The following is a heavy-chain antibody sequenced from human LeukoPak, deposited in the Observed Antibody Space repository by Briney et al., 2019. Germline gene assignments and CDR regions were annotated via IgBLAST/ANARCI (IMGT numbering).Heavy chain of an antibody. J-gene: IGHJ4*02. CDR3: AREAY. CDR2: VKEDGSQK. Sequence: PGGSLRLSCAASGFTFSRYWMSWVRQAPGKGLEWVASVKEDGSQKNYMDSVKGRFTISRDNAKESLVLEMNSLRVEDTAVYYCAREAYWGPGILVTVSS. V-gene: IGHV3-7*01. CDR1: GFTFSRYW.